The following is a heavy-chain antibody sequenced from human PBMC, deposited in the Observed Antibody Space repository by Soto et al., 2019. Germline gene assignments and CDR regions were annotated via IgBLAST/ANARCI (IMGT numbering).Heavy chain of an antibody. Sequence: ASETLSLTCTVSGGSISGYYWSWIRQPPGKGLEWIGYIYDSGRTTYNPSLKSRVTISVDTSKNQFSLKLSSVTAADTAVYYCARFSTVRYFDYWGQGTLVTVSS. CDR1: GGSISGYY. CDR3: ARFSTVRYFDY. D-gene: IGHD4-17*01. CDR2: IYDSGRT. V-gene: IGHV4-59*01. J-gene: IGHJ4*02.